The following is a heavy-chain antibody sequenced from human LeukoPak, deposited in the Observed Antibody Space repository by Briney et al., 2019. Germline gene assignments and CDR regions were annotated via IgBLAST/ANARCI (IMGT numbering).Heavy chain of an antibody. CDR2: IYYSGST. J-gene: IGHJ6*03. V-gene: IGHV4-59*05. CDR1: GFTFSDYY. CDR3: ARPLLEYYDFWSGYYGDYYYYYYMDV. D-gene: IGHD3-3*01. Sequence: PGGSLRLSCAASGFTFSDYYMSWIRQAPGKGLEWIGSIYYSGSTYYNPSLKSRVTISVDTSKNQFSLKLSSVTAADTAVYYCARPLLEYYDFWSGYYGDYYYYYYMDVWGKGTTVTVSS.